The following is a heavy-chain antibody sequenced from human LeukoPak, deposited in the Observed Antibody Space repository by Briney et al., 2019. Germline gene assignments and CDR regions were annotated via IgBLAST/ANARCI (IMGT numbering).Heavy chain of an antibody. V-gene: IGHV3-23*01. Sequence: GGSLRLSCAASGFTFSNYAMTWVRQAPGKGLEWVSDISGSGGSTYYTDSVKGRFTISRDNSKNTLYLQMNSLRAQDTAVYYCAKPGVRGVLNEYYLDYWGQGTLVTVSS. J-gene: IGHJ4*02. CDR2: ISGSGGST. CDR3: AKPGVRGVLNEYYLDY. D-gene: IGHD3-10*01. CDR1: GFTFSNYA.